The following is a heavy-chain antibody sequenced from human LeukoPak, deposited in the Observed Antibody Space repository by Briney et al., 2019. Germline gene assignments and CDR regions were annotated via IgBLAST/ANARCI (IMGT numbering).Heavy chain of an antibody. CDR2: IYTSGST. V-gene: IGHV4-61*02. CDR3: ASAGVSRVDY. D-gene: IGHD3-10*01. J-gene: IGHJ4*02. CDR1: DGSISSGSYY. Sequence: SETLSLTCTVSDGSISSGSYYWSWIRQPAGKGLEWIGRIYTSGSTNYNPSLKSRVTISVDTSKNQFSLKLSSVTAADTAVYYCASAGVSRVDYWGQGTLVTVSS.